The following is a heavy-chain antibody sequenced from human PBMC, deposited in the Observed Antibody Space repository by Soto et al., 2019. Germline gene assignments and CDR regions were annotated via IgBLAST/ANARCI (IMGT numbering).Heavy chain of an antibody. V-gene: IGHV5-51*01. Sequence: GESLKISCKTSGYTFTTFWIGWVRQRPGKGLEWMGIIYPNDSDKRYNPSFQGQVTMSVDKSITTAYLQWSSLRASDTAMYYCARKPRYYNGMDVWGQGTTVTVPS. CDR1: GYTFTTFW. CDR2: IYPNDSDK. J-gene: IGHJ6*02. CDR3: ARKPRYYNGMDV.